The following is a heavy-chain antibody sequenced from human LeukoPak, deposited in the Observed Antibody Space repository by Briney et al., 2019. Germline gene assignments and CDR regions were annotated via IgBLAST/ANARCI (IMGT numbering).Heavy chain of an antibody. CDR1: GFTFTSSA. J-gene: IGHJ4*02. V-gene: IGHV1-58*01. CDR3: AALQWSPGPYFDY. CDR2: IVVGSGNT. D-gene: IGHD6-19*01. Sequence: ASVKVSCKASGFTFTSSAVQWVRQARGQRLEWIGWIVVGSGNTNYAKKFQERVTITRDMSTSTAYMELSSLRSEDTAVYYCAALQWSPGPYFDYWGQGTLVTVSS.